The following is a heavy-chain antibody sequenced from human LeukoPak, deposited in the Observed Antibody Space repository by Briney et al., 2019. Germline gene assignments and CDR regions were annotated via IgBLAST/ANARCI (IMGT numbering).Heavy chain of an antibody. V-gene: IGHV4-34*01. Sequence: PSETLSLTCAVYGGSFSGYYWSWIRQPPGKGLEWIGEINHSGSTNYNPSLKSRVAISVDTSKNQFSLKLSSVAAADTAVYYCATTSGGVPAAMVDEEPPRWFDPWGQGTLVTVSS. CDR2: INHSGST. J-gene: IGHJ5*02. D-gene: IGHD2-2*01. CDR3: ATTSGGVPAAMVDEEPPRWFDP. CDR1: GGSFSGYY.